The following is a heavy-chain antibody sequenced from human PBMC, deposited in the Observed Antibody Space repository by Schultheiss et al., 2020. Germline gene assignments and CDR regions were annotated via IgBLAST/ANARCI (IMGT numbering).Heavy chain of an antibody. Sequence: SVKVSCKASGYTFTSYGISWVRQAPGQGLEWMGGIIPIFGTANYAQKFQGRVTMTRDTSISTAYMEVSRLRSDDTAVYYCARSWRWLDDCFDYWGQGTLVTVSS. D-gene: IGHD5-24*01. V-gene: IGHV1-69*05. CDR3: ARSWRWLDDCFDY. J-gene: IGHJ4*02. CDR1: GYTFTSYG. CDR2: IIPIFGTA.